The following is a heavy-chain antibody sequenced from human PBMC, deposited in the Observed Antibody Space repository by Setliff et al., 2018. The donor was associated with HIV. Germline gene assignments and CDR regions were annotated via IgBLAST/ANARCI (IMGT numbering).Heavy chain of an antibody. CDR3: ASGQWLEHAFDI. CDR1: GGSFTDYY. V-gene: IGHV4-34*01. Sequence: FTDIGGSFTDYYWIWIRQPPGKGLEWIGEINHSGSTHYNPFLKSRFTISVDTSKNQFSLRLSSVTVADTAVYYCASGQWLEHAFDIWGQGTVVTVSS. CDR2: INHSGST. D-gene: IGHD6-19*01. J-gene: IGHJ3*02.